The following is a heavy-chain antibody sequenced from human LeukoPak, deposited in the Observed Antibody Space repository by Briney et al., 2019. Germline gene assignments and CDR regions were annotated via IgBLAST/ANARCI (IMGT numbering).Heavy chain of an antibody. J-gene: IGHJ4*02. CDR1: GGTFSSYA. Sequence: ASVKVSCKASGGTFSSYAISWVRQAPGQGLEWMGIINPSGGSTSYAQKFQGRVTMTRDTSTSTVYMELSSLRSEDTAVYYCARVRVYFDYWGQGTLVTVSS. V-gene: IGHV1-46*01. CDR3: ARVRVYFDY. CDR2: INPSGGST.